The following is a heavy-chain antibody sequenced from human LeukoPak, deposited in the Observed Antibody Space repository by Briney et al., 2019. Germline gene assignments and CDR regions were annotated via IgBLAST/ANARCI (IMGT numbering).Heavy chain of an antibody. D-gene: IGHD5-24*01. CDR2: ISYDGSNK. J-gene: IGHJ4*02. Sequence: PGGSLRLSCAASGFTFSSYAMHWVRQAPGKGLEWVAFISYDGSNKYYTDSVKGRFTISRDNSKNTLCLQMNSLRTEDTAVYYCARRSRDGWYFDYWGQGTLVTVSS. CDR1: GFTFSSYA. V-gene: IGHV3-30*04. CDR3: ARRSRDGWYFDY.